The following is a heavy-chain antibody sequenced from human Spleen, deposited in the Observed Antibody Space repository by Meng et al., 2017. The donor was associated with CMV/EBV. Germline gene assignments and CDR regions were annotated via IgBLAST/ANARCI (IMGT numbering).Heavy chain of an antibody. Sequence: YYIPWVRQVPGQGLAWMGWIDPNGGGTNYAQKFQDRVTMTSDTSIRTAYMELSRLRSDDTALYYCARERFLVPAASPDYYYYGMDVWGQGSTVTVSS. J-gene: IGHJ6*02. CDR2: IDPNGGGT. CDR3: ARERFLVPAASPDYYYYGMDV. D-gene: IGHD2-2*01. V-gene: IGHV1-2*02. CDR1: YY.